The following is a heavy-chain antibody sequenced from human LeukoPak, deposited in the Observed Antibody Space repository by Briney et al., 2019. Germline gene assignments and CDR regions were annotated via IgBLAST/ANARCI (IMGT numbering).Heavy chain of an antibody. D-gene: IGHD3-3*01. V-gene: IGHV3-30-3*01. CDR1: GFTFSSYA. J-gene: IGHJ4*02. CDR2: ISYDGSNK. CDR3: ASPVLRFLEWTDY. Sequence: PGGSLRLSCAASGFTFSSYAMHWVRQAPGKGLEWVAVISYDGSNKYYADSVKGRFTISRDNSKNTLYLQMNSLRAEDTAVYYCASPVLRFLEWTDYWGQGTLVTVSS.